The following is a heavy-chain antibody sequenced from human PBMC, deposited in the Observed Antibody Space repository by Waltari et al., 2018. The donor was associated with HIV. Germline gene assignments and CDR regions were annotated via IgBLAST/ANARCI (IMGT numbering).Heavy chain of an antibody. CDR1: GDTFSSYG. D-gene: IGHD6-19*01. CDR3: VREGRSSTAWYYFDF. Sequence: QVQLVQSGAEVKKPGSSVTVSCKASGDTFSSYGINWVRQAPGQGLEWIGGIIPSLGTPIYAQMFQDRVTITADESTTTAYMDLRSLRSEDTAVYYCVREGRSSTAWYYFDFWGQGTLVTVSS. V-gene: IGHV1-69*11. CDR2: IIPSLGTP. J-gene: IGHJ4*02.